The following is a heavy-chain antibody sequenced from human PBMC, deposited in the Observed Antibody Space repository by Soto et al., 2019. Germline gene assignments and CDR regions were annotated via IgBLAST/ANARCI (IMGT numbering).Heavy chain of an antibody. V-gene: IGHV4-34*01. CDR3: ARGREGYGDYANDY. D-gene: IGHD4-17*01. CDR1: GGSFSGYY. CDR2: INHSGST. J-gene: IGHJ4*02. Sequence: QVQLQQWGAGLLKPSETLSLTCAVYGGSFSGYYWSWIRQPPGKGLEWIGEINHSGSTNYNPSLKSRVTISVDTSKSQFSLKLNSVTAADTAVYYCARGREGYGDYANDYWGQGTLVTVSS.